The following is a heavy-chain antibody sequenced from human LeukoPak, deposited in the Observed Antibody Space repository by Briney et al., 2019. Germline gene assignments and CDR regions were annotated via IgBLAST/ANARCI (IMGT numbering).Heavy chain of an antibody. V-gene: IGHV5-10-1*01. D-gene: IGHD3-9*01. CDR1: GYSFTSYW. Sequence: GESLKISCKGSGYSFTSYWIGWVRQMPGKGLEWMGRIDPSDSYTNYSPSFQGHVTISADKSISTAYLQWSSLKASDTAMYYCARHRLRYFDWLSSHYYYGMDVWGQGTTVTVSS. CDR3: ARHRLRYFDWLSSHYYYGMDV. J-gene: IGHJ6*02. CDR2: IDPSDSYT.